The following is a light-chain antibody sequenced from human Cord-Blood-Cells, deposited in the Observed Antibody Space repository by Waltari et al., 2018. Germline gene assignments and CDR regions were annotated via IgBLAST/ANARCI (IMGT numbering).Light chain of an antibody. Sequence: QSVLTQPPSASGTPGQRVTISCSGSSSNIGSNYVYWYQQLPGTAPKLLIYRNNQLPSEVPDRFSGSKSGTSASLAISWLRSEDEADYYCAAWDDSLSGVVFGGGTKLTGL. CDR3: AAWDDSLSGVV. J-gene: IGLJ2*01. V-gene: IGLV1-47*01. CDR1: SSNIGSNY. CDR2: RNN.